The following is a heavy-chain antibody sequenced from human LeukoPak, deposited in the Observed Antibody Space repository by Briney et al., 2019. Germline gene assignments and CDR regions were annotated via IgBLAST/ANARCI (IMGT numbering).Heavy chain of an antibody. V-gene: IGHV3-13*01. J-gene: IGHJ2*01. CDR2: ITIAGDT. CDR3: ARTTVTTGPYWYFDL. CDR1: GFTFSRYD. Sequence: PGGSLRLSCAASGFTFSRYDTHWVRQAAGKGLEWVSAITIAGDTYYPGSVKGRFTISRENAKNSLYLQMNSLRAGDTAVYYCARTTVTTGPYWYFDLWGRGTLVTVSS. D-gene: IGHD4-17*01.